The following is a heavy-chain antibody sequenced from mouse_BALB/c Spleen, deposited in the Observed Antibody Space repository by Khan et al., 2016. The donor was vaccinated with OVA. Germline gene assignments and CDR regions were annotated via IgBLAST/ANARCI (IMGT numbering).Heavy chain of an antibody. V-gene: IGHV1-7*01. CDR3: ARRDLRWDFDY. CDR1: GYTFINYW. Sequence: QVQLQQPGAELAKPGASVKMSCKASGYTFINYWILWVKQRPGQGLEWIGYINPSTGYTEYNQNFKDKATLTADKSSSTAYMQLSSLTSEDSAVYYCARRDLRWDFDYWGQGTTLTVSS. D-gene: IGHD1-1*01. CDR2: INPSTGYT. J-gene: IGHJ2*01.